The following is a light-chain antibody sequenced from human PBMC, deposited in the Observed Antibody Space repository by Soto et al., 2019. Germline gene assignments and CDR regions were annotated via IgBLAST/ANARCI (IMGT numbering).Light chain of an antibody. J-gene: IGLJ3*02. Sequence: QSALTQPASVSGSPGQSITISCTGTSSDVGGYNYVSWYQQHPGKAPKLMIYDVSNRPSGVSNRFSGSKSGNTASLTISGLQAEDEADYCCSSYARTITLVFGGGTKVTVL. CDR3: SSYARTITLV. CDR2: DVS. V-gene: IGLV2-14*01. CDR1: SSDVGGYNY.